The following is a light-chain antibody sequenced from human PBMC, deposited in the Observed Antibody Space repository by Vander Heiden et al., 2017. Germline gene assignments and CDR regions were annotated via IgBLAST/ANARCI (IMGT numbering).Light chain of an antibody. Sequence: DIQMTQSPLSLSSSVGDTVTITCRASPSIRNDLAWFQQKPGKAPKSLIYAASGLQFGVSSRFSGSGSGTDFTLSISSLQPEDFATYYCQQYNNYPYPFGQGTKLEIK. CDR3: QQYNNYPYP. J-gene: IGKJ2*01. CDR1: PSIRND. V-gene: IGKV1-16*01. CDR2: AAS.